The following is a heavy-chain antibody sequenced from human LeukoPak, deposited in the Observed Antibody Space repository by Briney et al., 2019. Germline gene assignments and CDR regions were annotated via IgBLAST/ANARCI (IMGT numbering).Heavy chain of an antibody. CDR2: SRDKGNRYTT. J-gene: IGHJ4*02. Sequence: PGGSLRLSCAASGFTFSDHYIDWVRQAPGKGLEWVGRSRDKGNRYTTAYAASVRGRFTISRDDSKNSLYLQMNSLRAEDTALYYCARATHYYESSGYDYWGQGTLVTVSS. D-gene: IGHD3-22*01. CDR3: ARATHYYESSGYDY. CDR1: GFTFSDHY. V-gene: IGHV3-72*01.